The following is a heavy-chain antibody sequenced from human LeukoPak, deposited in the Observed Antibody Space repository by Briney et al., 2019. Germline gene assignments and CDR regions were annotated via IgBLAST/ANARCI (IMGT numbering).Heavy chain of an antibody. Sequence: SEILSLTCTVSGGSISSYYWSWIRQPPGKGLEWIGYIYYSGSTKYNPSLKSRVTISVDTSKNQFSLKLSSVTAADTAVYYCARHGVGRGGDFDYWGQGTLVTVSS. J-gene: IGHJ4*02. V-gene: IGHV4-59*08. CDR2: IYYSGST. D-gene: IGHD3-10*01. CDR1: GGSISSYY. CDR3: ARHGVGRGGDFDY.